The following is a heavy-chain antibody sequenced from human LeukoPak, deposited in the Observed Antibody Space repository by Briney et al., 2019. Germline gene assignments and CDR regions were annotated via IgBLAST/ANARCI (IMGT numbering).Heavy chain of an antibody. D-gene: IGHD3-10*01. CDR2: ISAYNGNT. CDR1: GYTFTSYG. J-gene: IGHJ4*02. CDR3: ARAGVTMVRGVKAGGDY. V-gene: IGHV1-18*01. Sequence: GASVKVSCKASGYTFTSYGISWVRQAPGQGLEWMGWISAYNGNTNYAQKLQGRVTMTTDTSTSTAYMELRSLRSDDTAVYYCARAGVTMVRGVKAGGDYWGQGTLVTVSS.